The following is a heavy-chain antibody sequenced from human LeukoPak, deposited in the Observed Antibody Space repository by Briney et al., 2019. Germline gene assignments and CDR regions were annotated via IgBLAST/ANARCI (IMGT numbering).Heavy chain of an antibody. Sequence: SETLSLTCTVSGGSISSYYWSRIRQPPGKGLEWIGYIYYSGSTNYNPSLKSRVTISVDTSKNQFSLKLSSVTAADTAVYYCARGLQSHRYYYGMDVWGQGTTVTVSS. CDR3: ARGLQSHRYYYGMDV. CDR1: GGSISSYY. J-gene: IGHJ6*02. CDR2: IYYSGST. V-gene: IGHV4-59*01.